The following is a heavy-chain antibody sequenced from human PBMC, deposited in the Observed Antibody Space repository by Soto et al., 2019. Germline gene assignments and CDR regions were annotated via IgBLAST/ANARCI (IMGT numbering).Heavy chain of an antibody. CDR3: ARAGIVATTQLGWFDA. D-gene: IGHD1-26*01. J-gene: IGHJ5*02. Sequence: GGSLRLSCAAAGFTFSNYGIHWVRQAPGKGLEWVAVIWPDGNNKYYPDSVKGRFTISRDNSKNTLYLQMNSLRAEDTAVYYCARAGIVATTQLGWFDAWGQGTLVTVSS. CDR1: GFTFSNYG. V-gene: IGHV3-33*01. CDR2: IWPDGNNK.